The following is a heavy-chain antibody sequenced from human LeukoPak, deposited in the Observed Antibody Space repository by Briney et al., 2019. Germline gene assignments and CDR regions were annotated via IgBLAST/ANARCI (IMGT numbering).Heavy chain of an antibody. D-gene: IGHD1-7*01. CDR2: IWYDGSNK. J-gene: IGHJ4*02. CDR3: ARDGEEETRTSLDY. V-gene: IGHV3-33*01. CDR1: GFTFSSYG. Sequence: SGGSLRLSCAASGFTFSSYGMHWVRQAPGKGLEWVAVIWYDGSNKYYADSVKGRFTISRDNSKNTLYLQMNSLRAEDTAVYYCARDGEEETRTSLDYWGQGTLVTVSS.